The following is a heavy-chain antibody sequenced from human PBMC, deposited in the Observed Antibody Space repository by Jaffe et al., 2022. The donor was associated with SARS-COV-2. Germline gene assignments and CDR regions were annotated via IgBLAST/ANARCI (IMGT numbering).Heavy chain of an antibody. J-gene: IGHJ4*02. CDR1: GGSISSYY. V-gene: IGHV4-59*01. D-gene: IGHD2-2*01. Sequence: QVQLQESGPGLVKPSETLSLTCTVSGGSISSYYWSWIRQPPGKGLEWIGYIYYSGSTNYNPSLKSRVTISVDTSKNQFSLKLSSVTAADTAVYYCARSLSLHVPGFDYWGQGTLVTVSS. CDR2: IYYSGST. CDR3: ARSLSLHVPGFDY.